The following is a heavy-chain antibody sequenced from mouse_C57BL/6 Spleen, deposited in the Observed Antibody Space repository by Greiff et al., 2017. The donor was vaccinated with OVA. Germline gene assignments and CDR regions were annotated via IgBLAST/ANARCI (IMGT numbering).Heavy chain of an antibody. D-gene: IGHD2-3*01. CDR2: IDPSDSET. J-gene: IGHJ2*01. Sequence: QVQLQQSGAELVRPGSSVKLSCKASGYTFTSYWMHWVKQRPIQGLEWIGNIDPSDSETHYNQKFKDKATLTVDKSSSTAYMQLSSLTSEDSAVYYCARLDGYYDYWGQGTTLTVSS. CDR3: ARLDGYYDY. V-gene: IGHV1-52*01. CDR1: GYTFTSYW.